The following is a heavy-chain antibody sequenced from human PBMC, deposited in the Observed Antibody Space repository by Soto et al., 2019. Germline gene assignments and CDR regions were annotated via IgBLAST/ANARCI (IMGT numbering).Heavy chain of an antibody. V-gene: IGHV3-23*01. J-gene: IGHJ4*02. Sequence: GGSLRLSCAASGFAFSSYAMSWVRQAPGEGLEWVSAISGSGGSTYYADSVKGRFTISRDNSKNTMYLQTNSLTAEDTAAYYCAKGSRTRGYCSGGSCAGYFDYWGQGTLVTVSS. CDR2: ISGSGGST. CDR3: AKGSRTRGYCSGGSCAGYFDY. D-gene: IGHD2-15*01. CDR1: GFAFSSYA.